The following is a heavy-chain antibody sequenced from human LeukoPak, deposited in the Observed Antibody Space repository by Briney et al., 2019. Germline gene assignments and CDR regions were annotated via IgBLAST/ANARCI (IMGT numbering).Heavy chain of an antibody. J-gene: IGHJ4*02. Sequence: ASVKVSCTASGGTFSSYDIRWVRQAPGQGLEWMGGIIPVFDTANYAQKFQGRVTITADESTNTAYMELSSLRFEDTAVYYCASQSHISMIRGVINFDYWGQGTLVTVSS. CDR2: IIPVFDTA. V-gene: IGHV1-69*13. D-gene: IGHD3-10*01. CDR3: ASQSHISMIRGVINFDY. CDR1: GGTFSSYD.